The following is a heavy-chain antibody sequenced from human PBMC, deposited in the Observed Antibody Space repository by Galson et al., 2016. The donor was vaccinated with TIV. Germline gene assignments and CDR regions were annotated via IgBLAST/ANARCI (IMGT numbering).Heavy chain of an antibody. CDR2: INADSGVT. D-gene: IGHD7-27*01. V-gene: IGHV1-2*02. Sequence: CKASGYTFTNYYVHWVRQAPGQGLEWMGWINADSGVTIYAQKFQGRVAMARDTSISTAYMELSGVRSDDTAVYYCARVNWARAFDYWGQGTLVTVSS. CDR1: GYTFTNYY. CDR3: ARVNWARAFDY. J-gene: IGHJ4*02.